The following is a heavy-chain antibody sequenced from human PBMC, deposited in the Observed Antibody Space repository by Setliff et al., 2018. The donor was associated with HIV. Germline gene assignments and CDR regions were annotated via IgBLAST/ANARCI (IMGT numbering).Heavy chain of an antibody. CDR1: GYTFTTYG. CDR2: ISTYSDET. D-gene: IGHD2-15*01. J-gene: IGHJ5*02. Sequence: ASVKVSSKPSGYTFTTYGLSWVRQAPGQGLEWMGWISTYSDETSSSQNLQGRVTMTTDTSTRTAYMELRSLRSDDSAVYSCARDRAQGIVIMPPGTGFDPWGQGTLVTFSS. CDR3: ARDRAQGIVIMPPGTGFDP. V-gene: IGHV1-18*01.